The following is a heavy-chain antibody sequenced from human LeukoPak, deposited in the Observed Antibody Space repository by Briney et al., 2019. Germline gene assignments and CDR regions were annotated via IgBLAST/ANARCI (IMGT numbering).Heavy chain of an antibody. CDR1: GGSISIGSYY. CDR3: ARATGYFDY. V-gene: IGHV4-61*02. CDR2: IYTSGST. Sequence: SQTLSLTCTVSGGSISIGSYYWSSIRQPAGKGLEWIGRIYTSGSTNYNPSLKSRVTISVDTSKNQFSLKLSSVTAADTAVYYCARATGYFDYWGQGTLVTVSS. J-gene: IGHJ4*02.